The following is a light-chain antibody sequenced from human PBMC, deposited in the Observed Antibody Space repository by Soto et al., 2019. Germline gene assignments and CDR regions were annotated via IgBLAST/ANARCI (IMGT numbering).Light chain of an antibody. J-gene: IGKJ5*01. V-gene: IGKV3-15*01. CDR1: QSVGSL. Sequence: EIVLTQSPATPSVSPGERATLSCRASQSVGSLLAWYQQKPGQAPRLLIYRASSRATGISGSFSGSGSGTEFTLTITSLQSEDFAVYYCQQYNKWPITFGQGTRLEIK. CDR2: RAS. CDR3: QQYNKWPIT.